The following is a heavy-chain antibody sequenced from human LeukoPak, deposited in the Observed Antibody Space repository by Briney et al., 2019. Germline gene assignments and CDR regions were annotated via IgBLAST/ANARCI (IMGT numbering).Heavy chain of an antibody. D-gene: IGHD6-19*01. Sequence: GESLKISCKGSGYSFTSYWIGWVRQMPGKGLEWMGIIYPGDSDTRYSPSFQGQVTISADKSISTAYLQWSSLKASDTAMYYCARISRVAGTTYNWFDPWGQGTLVTVSS. CDR3: ARISRVAGTTYNWFDP. J-gene: IGHJ5*02. V-gene: IGHV5-51*01. CDR1: GYSFTSYW. CDR2: IYPGDSDT.